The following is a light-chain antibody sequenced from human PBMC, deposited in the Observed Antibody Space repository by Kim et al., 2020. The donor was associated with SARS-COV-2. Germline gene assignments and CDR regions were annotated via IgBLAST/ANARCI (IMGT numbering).Light chain of an antibody. J-gene: IGLJ1*01. V-gene: IGLV3-25*03. Sequence: QGQTARIPCSGDALPRQYAYWYQQKPGQAPVLVIYKDSERPSGIPERFSGSSSGTTVTLTISGVQAEDEADYYCQSADSSGTYYVFGTGTKVTVL. CDR3: QSADSSGTYYV. CDR1: ALPRQY. CDR2: KDS.